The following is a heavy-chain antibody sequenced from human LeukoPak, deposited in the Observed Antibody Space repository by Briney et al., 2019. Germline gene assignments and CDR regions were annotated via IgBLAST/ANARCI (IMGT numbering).Heavy chain of an antibody. V-gene: IGHV4-59*01. D-gene: IGHD3-3*01. CDR3: ARGDYDFTGPFDY. Sequence: PSETLSLTCTVSGGSISSYYWSWIRQPPGKGLEWIGYIYYSGSTNYNPSLKSRVTISVDTSKNQFSLKLSSVTAADTAVYYCARGDYDFTGPFDYWGQGTLVTVSS. CDR1: GGSISSYY. J-gene: IGHJ4*02. CDR2: IYYSGST.